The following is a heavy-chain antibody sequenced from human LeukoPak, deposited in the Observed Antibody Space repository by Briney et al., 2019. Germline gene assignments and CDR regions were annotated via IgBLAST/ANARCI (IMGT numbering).Heavy chain of an antibody. V-gene: IGHV3-30*02. J-gene: IGHJ4*02. D-gene: IGHD5-24*01. CDR1: GFSFSSYG. CDR2: IPYDGSNK. Sequence: GGSLRLSCAASGFSFSSYGMHWVRQAPGKGLEWVAFIPYDGSNKYYADSVKGRFTISRDNSKNTLYVQMNSLRGEDTAVYYCARGQGGYNPFDYWGQGTLVTVSS. CDR3: ARGQGGYNPFDY.